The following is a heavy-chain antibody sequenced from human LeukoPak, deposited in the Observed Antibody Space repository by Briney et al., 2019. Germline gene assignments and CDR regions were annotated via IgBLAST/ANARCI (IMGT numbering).Heavy chain of an antibody. CDR1: GYTFTSYA. CDR2: INTNTGNP. J-gene: IGHJ5*02. CDR3: ARDGGFQYYYGSGSPNWFDP. V-gene: IGHV7-4-1*02. Sequence: GASVKFSCKASGYTFTSYAMNWVRQAPGQGLEWMGWINTNTGNPTYAQGFTGRFVFSLDTSVSTAYLQISSLKAEDTTVYYCARDGGFQYYYGSGSPNWFDPWGQGTLVTVSS. D-gene: IGHD3-10*01.